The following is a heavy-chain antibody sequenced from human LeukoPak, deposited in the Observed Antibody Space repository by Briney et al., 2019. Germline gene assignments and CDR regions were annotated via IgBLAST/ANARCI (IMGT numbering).Heavy chain of an antibody. J-gene: IGHJ6*03. CDR3: ARGIRELQLKYYHYYYYMDV. Sequence: RSETLSLTCAVYAESFSGYYWTWIRQTPGKGLEWIGEIHYSGANNHNPSLKSRATIPLDTSKNQFSLKLTSLTAAHAAVYYCARGIRELQLKYYHYYYYMDVWGKGTTVTVSS. CDR2: IHYSGAN. CDR1: AESFSGYY. D-gene: IGHD3-10*01. V-gene: IGHV4-34*04.